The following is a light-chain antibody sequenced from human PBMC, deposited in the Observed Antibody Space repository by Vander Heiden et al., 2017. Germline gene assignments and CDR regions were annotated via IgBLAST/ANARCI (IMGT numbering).Light chain of an antibody. Sequence: EIVLTQSPGTLSLSPGERATLSCRASQSVASSYLAWYQHKPGQAPRLLIYGSSSRATGIPDRFSGSESGTDFTLTVSRLEPEDFAVYYCQQYGSSRWTFGQGTKVEIK. CDR2: GSS. V-gene: IGKV3-20*01. J-gene: IGKJ1*01. CDR3: QQYGSSRWT. CDR1: QSVASSY.